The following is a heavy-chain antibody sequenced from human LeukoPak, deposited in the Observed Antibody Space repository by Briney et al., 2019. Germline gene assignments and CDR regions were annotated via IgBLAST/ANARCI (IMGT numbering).Heavy chain of an antibody. J-gene: IGHJ4*02. CDR3: ARVFKSGGPLDY. V-gene: IGHV3-11*04. Sequence: GGSLRLSCAASGFTFSDYYISCIRQAPGKGLEWVSYISKSGSTTYYADSVKGRFTISRDNAKNSLYLQMNSLRAEDTAVYYCARVFKSGGPLDYWGQGTLVTIPS. D-gene: IGHD3-10*01. CDR2: ISKSGSTT. CDR1: GFTFSDYY.